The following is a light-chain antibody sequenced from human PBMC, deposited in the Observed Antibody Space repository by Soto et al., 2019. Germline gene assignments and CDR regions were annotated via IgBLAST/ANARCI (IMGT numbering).Light chain of an antibody. CDR3: QLSQQRSDWPPIT. J-gene: IGKJ5*01. V-gene: IGKV3-11*01. CDR1: QRVSNS. Sequence: DTLLTQSPATLSLSPGERVTLSCRATQRVSNSLAWYQQKSGQAPRLLIYDASLRATGIPARFSGSGSGTDFTLTISSLEPEDFAVYYCQLSQQRSDWPPITFGQGTRLEIK. CDR2: DAS.